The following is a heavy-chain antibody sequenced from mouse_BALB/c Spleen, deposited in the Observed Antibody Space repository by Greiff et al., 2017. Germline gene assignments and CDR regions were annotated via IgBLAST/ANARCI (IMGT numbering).Heavy chain of an antibody. Sequence: EVKLVESGGGLVQPGGSLRLSCATSGFTFTDYYMSWVRQPPGKALEWLGFIRNKANGYTTEYSASVKGRFTISRDNSQSILYLQMNTLRAEDSATYYCARERGNTDYFDHWRKGTTLTVSS. CDR3: ARERGNTDYFDH. V-gene: IGHV7-3*02. D-gene: IGHD1-1*01. CDR2: IRNKANGYTT. CDR1: GFTFTDYY. J-gene: IGHJ2*01.